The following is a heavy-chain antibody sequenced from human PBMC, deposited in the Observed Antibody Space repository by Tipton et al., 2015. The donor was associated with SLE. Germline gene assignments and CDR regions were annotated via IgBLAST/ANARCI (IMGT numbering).Heavy chain of an antibody. V-gene: IGHV3-23*01. CDR1: GFSFSSYA. CDR3: AKAPQWEVFDYLDY. J-gene: IGHJ4*02. Sequence: SLRLSCSASGFSFSSYAMSWVRQAPGKGLEWVSGITTSGGRTYYADSVKGRFTISRDNSKNTLYVEMNSLRAEDTAIYFCAKAPQWEVFDYLDYWGQGILVTVSS. CDR2: ITTSGGRT. D-gene: IGHD1-26*01.